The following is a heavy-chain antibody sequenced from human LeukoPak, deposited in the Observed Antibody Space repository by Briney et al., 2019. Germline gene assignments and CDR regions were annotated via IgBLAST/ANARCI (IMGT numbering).Heavy chain of an antibody. D-gene: IGHD3-3*01. Sequence: GGSLRLSCAASGFSFSSYNMNWVRQAPGERPEWVSSISSSSTYIYYADSVKGRFTISGDDAKNSLFLQMNSLRAEDTAVYYCARVWSDCYVTNCYISEYWGQGTLVTVSS. J-gene: IGHJ4*02. CDR2: ISSSSTYI. CDR3: ARVWSDCYVTNCYISEY. V-gene: IGHV3-21*01. CDR1: GFSFSSYN.